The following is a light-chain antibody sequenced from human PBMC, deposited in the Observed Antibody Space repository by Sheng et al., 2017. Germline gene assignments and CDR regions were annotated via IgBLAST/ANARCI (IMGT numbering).Light chain of an antibody. CDR3: QQYNSYSWT. CDR1: QSISSW. V-gene: IGKV1-5*03. Sequence: DIQMTQSPSTLSASVGDRVTITCRASQSISSWLAWYQQKPGKAPKXLIYKASSLESGVPSRFSGSGSGTEFTLTISSLQPDDFATYYCQQYNSYSWTFGQGTKVEIK. J-gene: IGKJ1*01. CDR2: KAS.